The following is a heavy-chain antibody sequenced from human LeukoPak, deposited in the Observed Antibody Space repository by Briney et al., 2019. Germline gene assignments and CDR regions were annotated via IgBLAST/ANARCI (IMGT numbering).Heavy chain of an antibody. CDR2: INPSGGST. CDR3: ARDKSSGLTGSTTYYYYYYMDV. J-gene: IGHJ6*03. CDR1: GYTFTSYY. D-gene: IGHD3-9*01. V-gene: IGHV1-46*01. Sequence: GASVKVSCKASGYTFTSYYMHWVRQAPGQGLEWMGIINPSGGSTSYAQKFQGRVTMTRDTSTSTVYMELSSLRSEDTAVYYCARDKSSGLTGSTTYYYYYYMDVWGKGTTVTISS.